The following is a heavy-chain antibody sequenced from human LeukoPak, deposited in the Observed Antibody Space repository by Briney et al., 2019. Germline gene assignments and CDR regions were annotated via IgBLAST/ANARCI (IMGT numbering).Heavy chain of an antibody. V-gene: IGHV1-69*13. Sequence: ASVKVSCKASGGTFSSYAISWVRQAPGQGLEWMGGIIPIFGTANYGQKFQGRVTITADESTSTAYMELSSLRSEDTAVYYCARPRDGVPAAITSPLDYWGQGTLVTVSS. D-gene: IGHD2-2*01. CDR1: GGTFSSYA. CDR2: IIPIFGTA. J-gene: IGHJ4*02. CDR3: ARPRDGVPAAITSPLDY.